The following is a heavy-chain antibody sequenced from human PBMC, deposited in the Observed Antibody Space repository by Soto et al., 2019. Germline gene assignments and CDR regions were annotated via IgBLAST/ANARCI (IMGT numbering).Heavy chain of an antibody. D-gene: IGHD5-18*01. Sequence: SVKVSCKASGGTFSSYAISWVRQAPGQGLEWMGGIIPIFGTANYAQKFQGRVTITADESTSTAYMELSSLRSEDTAVYYCATTEADTAMAQELGYYYGMDVWGQGTTVTVSS. V-gene: IGHV1-69*13. CDR1: GGTFSSYA. CDR2: IIPIFGTA. J-gene: IGHJ6*02. CDR3: ATTEADTAMAQELGYYYGMDV.